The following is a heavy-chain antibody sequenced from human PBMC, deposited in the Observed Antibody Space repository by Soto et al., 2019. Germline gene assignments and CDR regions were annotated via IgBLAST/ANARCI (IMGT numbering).Heavy chain of an antibody. CDR1: GFTVSSNY. J-gene: IGHJ6*02. D-gene: IGHD6-6*01. Sequence: EVQLVESGGGLIQPGGSLRLSCAASGFTVSSNYMSWVRQAPGKGLEWVSVIYSGGGTFYADSVKGRFTLSRDNSKNTLYLQMNNLRGEDTAVYYCVRDFGSSSEGGMDVWGQGTTVTVSS. CDR3: VRDFGSSSEGGMDV. V-gene: IGHV3-53*01. CDR2: IYSGGGT.